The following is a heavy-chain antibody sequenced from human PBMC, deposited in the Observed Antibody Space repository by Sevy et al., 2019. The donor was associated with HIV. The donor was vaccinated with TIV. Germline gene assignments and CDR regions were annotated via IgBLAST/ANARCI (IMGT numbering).Heavy chain of an antibody. CDR1: GFTFSTYG. CDR3: ARDLEFYDYGDYGSAFMPDY. V-gene: IGHV3-33*01. Sequence: GGSLRLSCAASGFTFSTYGMHWVRQAPGKGLEWVALIWFDGRNTYYADSVKGRFTISRDIAKNNLHLQMNSLRAEDTAVYYCARDLEFYDYGDYGSAFMPDYWGQGTLVTVSS. J-gene: IGHJ4*02. CDR2: IWFDGRNT. D-gene: IGHD4-17*01.